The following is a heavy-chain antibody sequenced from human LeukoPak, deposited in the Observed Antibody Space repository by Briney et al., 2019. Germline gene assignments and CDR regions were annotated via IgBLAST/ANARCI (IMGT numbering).Heavy chain of an antibody. V-gene: IGHV1-18*01. J-gene: IGHJ5*02. CDR2: ISAYNGNT. CDR3: ARDGGGVVPAALDP. CDR1: GYTFTSYG. D-gene: IGHD2-2*01. Sequence: GASVKVSCEASGYTFTSYGISWVRQAPGQGLEWMGWISAYNGNTNYAQKLQGRVTMTTDTSTSTAYMELRSLRSDDTTVYYCARDGGGVVPAALDPWGQGTLVTVSS.